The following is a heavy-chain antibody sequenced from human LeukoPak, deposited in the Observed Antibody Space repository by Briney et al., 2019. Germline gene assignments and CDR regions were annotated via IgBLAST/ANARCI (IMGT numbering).Heavy chain of an antibody. J-gene: IGHJ4*02. Sequence: PGGSLRLSCAASGFTFSSYAMSWVRQAPGKGLEWVSAISGSGGSTYYADSVKGRFTISRDNSKNTLYLQMNSLRAEDTAVYYCAKDGVGSIAAATCDYWGQGTLVTVSS. CDR2: ISGSGGST. CDR1: GFTFSSYA. D-gene: IGHD6-13*01. CDR3: AKDGVGSIAAATCDY. V-gene: IGHV3-23*01.